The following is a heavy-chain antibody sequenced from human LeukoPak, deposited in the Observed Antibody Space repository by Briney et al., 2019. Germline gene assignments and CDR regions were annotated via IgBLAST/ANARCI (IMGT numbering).Heavy chain of an antibody. J-gene: IGHJ4*02. CDR1: GYTFTIYN. Sequence: ASVRVSSMASGYTFTIYNMYWVRQAPGQGLGWRGLINPSGGSTSYAQKFQGRVTMTRDTSTTTVYMELSSLRSEDTAVYYCARGFGGYDRQGFDYWGQGTLVTVSS. CDR3: ARGFGGYDRQGFDY. D-gene: IGHD5-12*01. V-gene: IGHV1-46*01. CDR2: INPSGGST.